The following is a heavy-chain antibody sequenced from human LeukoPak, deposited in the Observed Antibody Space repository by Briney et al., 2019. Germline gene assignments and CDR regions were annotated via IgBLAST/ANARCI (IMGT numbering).Heavy chain of an antibody. CDR1: GFTFDDYG. Sequence: GGSLRLSCAASGFTFDDYGMSWVRQAPGKGLEWVSGVNWNGGSTGYADSVKGRFTVSRDNAKNSLYLQMNSLRAEDTALYYCARGGYSGYDDYWYFDLWSRGTLVTVSS. J-gene: IGHJ2*01. CDR2: VNWNGGST. D-gene: IGHD5-12*01. CDR3: ARGGYSGYDDYWYFDL. V-gene: IGHV3-20*04.